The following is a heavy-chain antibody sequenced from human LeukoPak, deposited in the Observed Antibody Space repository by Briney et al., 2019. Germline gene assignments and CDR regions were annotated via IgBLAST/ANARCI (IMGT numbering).Heavy chain of an antibody. CDR2: TQYRSKWNS. D-gene: IGHD2-21*02. V-gene: IGHV6-1*01. CDR1: GDSVSSNSVS. Sequence: SQTLSLTCAISGDSVSSNSVSWNWVRQSPSRGLEWLGRTQYRSKWNSDYAMSVKGRITINADTSKNQFSLQLDSVTAADTAVYYCARGGAGNCGGACYLNWFDPWGQGTLVTVSS. J-gene: IGHJ5*02. CDR3: ARGGAGNCGGACYLNWFDP.